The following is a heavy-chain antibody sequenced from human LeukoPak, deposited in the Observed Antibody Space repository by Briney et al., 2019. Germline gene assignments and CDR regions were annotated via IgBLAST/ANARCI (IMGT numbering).Heavy chain of an antibody. CDR2: ISYDGSNK. V-gene: IGHV3-30*04. J-gene: IGHJ4*02. Sequence: PGGSLRLSSAASGFTFSSYAMHWVRQAPGKGLEWVAVISYDGSNKYYADSVKGRFTISRDNSKNTLYLQMNSLRAEDTAVYYCARSRNYYGSGSTIDYWGQGTLVTVSS. CDR1: GFTFSSYA. CDR3: ARSRNYYGSGSTIDY. D-gene: IGHD3-10*01.